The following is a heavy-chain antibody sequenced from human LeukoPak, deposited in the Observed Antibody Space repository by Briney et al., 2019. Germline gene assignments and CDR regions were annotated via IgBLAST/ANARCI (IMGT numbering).Heavy chain of an antibody. CDR1: GFTVSSNY. Sequence: GGSLRLSCAASGFTVSSNYMSWVRRAPGKGLEWVSVIYSGGSTYYADSVKGRFTISRDNSKNTLYLQMNSLRAEDTAVYYCAKGRFGSYFDYWGQGTLVTVSS. D-gene: IGHD3-10*01. CDR2: IYSGGST. V-gene: IGHV3-53*01. CDR3: AKGRFGSYFDY. J-gene: IGHJ4*02.